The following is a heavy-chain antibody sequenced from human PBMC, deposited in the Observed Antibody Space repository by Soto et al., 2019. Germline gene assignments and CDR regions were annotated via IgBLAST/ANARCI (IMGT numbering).Heavy chain of an antibody. D-gene: IGHD6-19*01. CDR3: ARWADGYSYYGMDV. V-gene: IGHV1-8*01. CDR2: MNPNSGNT. Sequence: QVQLVQSGAEVKKPGASVKVSCKASGYTFTSYDINWVRQATGQGLEWMGWMNPNSGNTGYAQKLQAKVTMTRTTSISTAYMELSSLRSEDTAVYYCARWADGYSYYGMDVWGQGTTVTVSS. CDR1: GYTFTSYD. J-gene: IGHJ6*02.